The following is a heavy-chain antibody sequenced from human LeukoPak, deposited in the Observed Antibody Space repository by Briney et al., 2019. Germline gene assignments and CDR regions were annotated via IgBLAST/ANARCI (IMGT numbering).Heavy chain of an antibody. V-gene: IGHV4-34*01. Sequence: SETLSLTCAVSGGSFSGYYWSWIRQPPGKGLEWVGEINHSGSTNYNPSLKSRVAISVDTSKNQFSLKLSSVTAADTAVYYCARATVAATLRSFDYWGQGTLVTVSS. CDR3: ARATVAATLRSFDY. CDR1: GGSFSGYY. J-gene: IGHJ4*02. CDR2: INHSGST. D-gene: IGHD2-15*01.